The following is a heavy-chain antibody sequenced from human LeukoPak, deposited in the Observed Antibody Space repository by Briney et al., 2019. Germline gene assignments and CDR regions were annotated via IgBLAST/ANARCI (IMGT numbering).Heavy chain of an antibody. CDR2: INSDGSST. J-gene: IGHJ4*02. CDR1: GFTFSSYW. Sequence: GALRLFCAASGFTFSSYWMHRVRQAPGKGLVWVSRINSDGSSTSYADSVKGRFTISRDNAKNTLYLQMNSLRAEDTAVYYCARVSGSYCTDYWGQGTLVTVSS. D-gene: IGHD1-26*01. CDR3: ARVSGSYCTDY. V-gene: IGHV3-74*01.